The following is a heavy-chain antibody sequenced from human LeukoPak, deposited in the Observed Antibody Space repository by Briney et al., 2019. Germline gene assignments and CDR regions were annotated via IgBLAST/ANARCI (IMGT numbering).Heavy chain of an antibody. J-gene: IGHJ6*02. CDR2: ISYDGSNK. V-gene: IGHV3-30-3*01. Sequence: GGSLRLSCAASGFTFSSYAMHWVRQAPGKGLEWVAVISYDGSNKYYADSVKGRFTISRDNSKNTLYLQMSSLRAEDTAVYYCARVLLDTANYYGMDVWGQGTTVTVSS. CDR1: GFTFSSYA. CDR3: ARVLLDTANYYGMDV. D-gene: IGHD5-18*01.